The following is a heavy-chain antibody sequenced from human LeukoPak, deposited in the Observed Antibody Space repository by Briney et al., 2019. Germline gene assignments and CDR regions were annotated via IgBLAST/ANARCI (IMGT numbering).Heavy chain of an antibody. D-gene: IGHD3-22*01. V-gene: IGHV3-30*18. CDR2: ISYDGSNK. CDR1: GFTFSSYG. CDR3: AKEYYYDSSGYYYYYMDV. Sequence: GRSLRLSCAASGFTFSSYGMHWVRQAPGKGLEWVAVISYDGSNKYYADSVKGRFTISRDNSKNTLYLQMNSLRAEDTAVYYCAKEYYYDSSGYYYYYMDVWGKGTTVTVSS. J-gene: IGHJ6*03.